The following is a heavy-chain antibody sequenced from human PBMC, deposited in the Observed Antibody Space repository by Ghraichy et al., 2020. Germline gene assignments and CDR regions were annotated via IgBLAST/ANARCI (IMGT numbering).Heavy chain of an antibody. CDR2: IYYSGST. CDR3: ARRALGDGFDI. CDR1: GGSISSSSYY. V-gene: IGHV4-39*01. J-gene: IGHJ3*02. D-gene: IGHD4-17*01. Sequence: SETLSLTCTVSGGSISSSSYYWGWIRQPPGKGLEWIGSIYYSGSTYYNPSLKSRVTISVDTSKNQFSLKLSSVTAADTAVYYCARRALGDGFDIWGQGTMVTVSS.